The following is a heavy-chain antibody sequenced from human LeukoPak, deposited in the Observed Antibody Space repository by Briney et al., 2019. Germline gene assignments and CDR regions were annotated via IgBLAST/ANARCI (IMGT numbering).Heavy chain of an antibody. J-gene: IGHJ3*02. D-gene: IGHD2-21*02. Sequence: SETLSLTCTVSGHSISSYYWSWIRQPPGKGLEWIGFIYYSGSTNYNPSLKSRVTISVDTSKNQFSLKLSSVTAADTAVYYCAREDCGGDCPTFDIWGPGTMVTVSS. CDR1: GHSISSYY. CDR3: AREDCGGDCPTFDI. V-gene: IGHV4-59*01. CDR2: IYYSGST.